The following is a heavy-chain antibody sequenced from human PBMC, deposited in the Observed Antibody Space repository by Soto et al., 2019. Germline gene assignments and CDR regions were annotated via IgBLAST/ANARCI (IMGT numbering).Heavy chain of an antibody. D-gene: IGHD5-12*01. V-gene: IGHV1-18*04. CDR1: GYTLTNYG. CDR2: VTPYKADT. CDR3: AKAGPSNSGNLYAFDI. Sequence: QAQLVQSGAEVKKSGASVRVSCKASGYTLTNYGVTWVRQAPGQGLEWLGRVTPYKADTNSAQNLQGRVTMATDTSSNTAYLELRSLRSDDTAVYLCAKAGPSNSGNLYAFDIWGQGSMVTVSA. J-gene: IGHJ3*02.